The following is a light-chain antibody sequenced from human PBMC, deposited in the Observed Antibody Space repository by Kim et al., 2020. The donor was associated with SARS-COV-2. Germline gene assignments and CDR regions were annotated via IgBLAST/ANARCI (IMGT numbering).Light chain of an antibody. CDR2: QDT. V-gene: IGLV3-1*01. J-gene: IGLJ3*02. Sequence: SASQGQTATITLEGDKLGDKYACRYQQKPGQPPVLVIYQDTKRPSGIPERFSGSISGNTASLTISGTQAMDEADYYCHAWDSSTVVFGGGTQLPVL. CDR1: KLGDKY. CDR3: HAWDSSTVV.